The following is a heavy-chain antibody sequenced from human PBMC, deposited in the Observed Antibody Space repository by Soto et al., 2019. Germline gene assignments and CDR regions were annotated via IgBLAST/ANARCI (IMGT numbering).Heavy chain of an antibody. CDR2: IYPGDSDT. CDR1: GYSFTSYW. V-gene: IGHV5-51*01. Sequence: ESLKISCKGSGYSFTSYWIGWVRQMPGKGLEWMGIIYPGDSDTRYSPSFQGQVTISADKSISTAYLQWSSLKASDTAMYYCARQRAAANYYYGMDVWGQGTKVTVSS. J-gene: IGHJ6*02. D-gene: IGHD6-13*01. CDR3: ARQRAAANYYYGMDV.